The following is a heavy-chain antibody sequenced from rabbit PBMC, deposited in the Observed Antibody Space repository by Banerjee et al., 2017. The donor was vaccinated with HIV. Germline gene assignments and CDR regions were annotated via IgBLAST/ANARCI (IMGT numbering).Heavy chain of an antibody. CDR3: ARDPYAISSGAKLCL. CDR2: IYPGGGST. CDR1: GFSFSSGYD. J-gene: IGHJ3*01. D-gene: IGHD1-1*01. V-gene: IGHV1S40*01. Sequence: QQLVESGGGLVKPGASLTLTCKASGFSFSSGYDMCWVRQAPGKGLEWIACIYPGGGSTWYASWVNGRFTISKTSSTTVTLQMTSLTAADTATYFCARDPYAISSGAKLCLWGQGTLVTVS.